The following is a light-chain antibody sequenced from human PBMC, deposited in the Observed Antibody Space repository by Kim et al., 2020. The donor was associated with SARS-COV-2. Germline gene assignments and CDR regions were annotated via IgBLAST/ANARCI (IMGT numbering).Light chain of an antibody. CDR2: DAS. CDR1: PDIRTF. CDR3: EQFDKRLS. Sequence: DIQMTQSPSSLSASVGDRVTITCQASPDIRTFLNWYQQKPGKAPNLLIYDASNLASGVPSRFSGSGSGTHFTLTITSLQPEDIATYYCEQFDKRLSFGGGTKVDIK. V-gene: IGKV1-33*01. J-gene: IGKJ4*01.